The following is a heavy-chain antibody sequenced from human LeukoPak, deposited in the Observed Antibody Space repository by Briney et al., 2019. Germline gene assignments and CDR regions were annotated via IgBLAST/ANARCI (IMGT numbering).Heavy chain of an antibody. V-gene: IGHV4-59*01. CDR2: IYYSGST. Sequence: KTSETLSLTCTVSGVSISSYYWSWIRQPPGQGLEWIGYIYYSGSTNYNPSLKSRVTISVDTSKNQFSLKLSSVTAADTAVYYCARFYYDSSGYLNLDYWGQGTLVTVSS. J-gene: IGHJ4*02. CDR1: GVSISSYY. CDR3: ARFYYDSSGYLNLDY. D-gene: IGHD3-22*01.